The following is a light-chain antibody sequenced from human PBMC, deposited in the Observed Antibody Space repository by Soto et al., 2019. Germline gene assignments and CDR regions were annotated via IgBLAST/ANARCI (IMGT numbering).Light chain of an antibody. CDR3: QQSYRPPLT. CDR1: QTIDNY. V-gene: IGKV1-39*01. J-gene: IGKJ4*01. Sequence: DIQMTQSPSSLSSSVGDRVTITCRASQTIDNYLHWYQLKPGKAPKLVIYAASSWQSGVPSRFSGSGSGTEFPLTISRLHHEDFASYCCQQSYRPPLTFGRGTKVEIK. CDR2: AAS.